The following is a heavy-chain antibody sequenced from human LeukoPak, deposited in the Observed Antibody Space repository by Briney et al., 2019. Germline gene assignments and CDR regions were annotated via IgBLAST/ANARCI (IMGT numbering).Heavy chain of an antibody. J-gene: IGHJ5*02. CDR3: AIVPAAISYWFDP. D-gene: IGHD2-2*02. CDR2: IIPIFGTA. CDR1: GGTFSSYA. Sequence: SVKVSCKASGGTFSSYAISWVRQAPGQGLEWMGGIIPIFGTANYAQKFQGRVTITADESTSTAYMELSRLRSEDTAVYYCAIVPAAISYWFDPWGQGTLVTVSS. V-gene: IGHV1-69*13.